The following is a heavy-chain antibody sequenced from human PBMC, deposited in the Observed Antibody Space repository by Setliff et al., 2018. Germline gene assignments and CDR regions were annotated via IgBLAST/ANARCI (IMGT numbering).Heavy chain of an antibody. CDR1: GGSFSGYY. CDR3: ARGNYDSSGYYLDY. V-gene: IGHV4-34*01. CDR2: INHSGST. Sequence: ASETLSLTCAVYGGSFSGYYWSWIRQPPGKGLEWIGEINHSGSTNSNPSLKSRVTISVDTSKNQFSLKLSSVTAADTAIYYCARGNYDSSGYYLDYWGQGTLVTVSS. D-gene: IGHD3-22*01. J-gene: IGHJ4*02.